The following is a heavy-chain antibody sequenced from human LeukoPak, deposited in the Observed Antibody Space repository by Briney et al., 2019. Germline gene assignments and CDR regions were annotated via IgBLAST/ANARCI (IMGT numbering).Heavy chain of an antibody. D-gene: IGHD6-13*01. CDR3: AKAASSSWPSYYYGMDV. CDR2: ISGSGGST. V-gene: IGHV3-23*01. J-gene: IGHJ6*02. Sequence: GGSLRLSCAASGFTFSSYAMSWVRQAPGKGLEWVSVISGSGGSTNYADSVKGRFTISRDNSKNTLYLQMNSLRAEDTAVYYCAKAASSSWPSYYYGMDVWGQGTTVTVSS. CDR1: GFTFSSYA.